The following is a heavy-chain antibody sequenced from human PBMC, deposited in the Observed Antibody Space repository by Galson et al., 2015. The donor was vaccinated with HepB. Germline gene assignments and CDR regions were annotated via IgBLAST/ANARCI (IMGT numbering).Heavy chain of an antibody. CDR2: ISGSGGST. V-gene: IGHV3-23*01. J-gene: IGHJ3*02. CDR1: GFTFSSYA. CDR3: AKDSRMGPLYYYDSSGPWGPDAFDI. D-gene: IGHD3-22*01. Sequence: SLRLSCAASGFTFSSYAMSWVRQAPGKGLEWVSAISGSGGSTYYADSVKGRFTISRDNSKNTLYLQMNSLRAEDTAVYYCAKDSRMGPLYYYDSSGPWGPDAFDIWGQGTMVTVSS.